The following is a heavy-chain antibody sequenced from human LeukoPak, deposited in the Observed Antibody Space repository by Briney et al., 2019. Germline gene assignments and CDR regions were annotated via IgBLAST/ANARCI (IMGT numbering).Heavy chain of an antibody. CDR2: INHSGST. Sequence: SETLSLTCAVYDGSFSGYYWSWIRQPPGKGLEWIGEINHSGSTNYNPSLKSRVTVSVDTSKNQFSLKLSSVTAADTAVYYCARDRRFNGMDVWGQGTTVTVSS. D-gene: IGHD3-3*01. V-gene: IGHV4-34*01. CDR3: ARDRRFNGMDV. J-gene: IGHJ6*02. CDR1: DGSFSGYY.